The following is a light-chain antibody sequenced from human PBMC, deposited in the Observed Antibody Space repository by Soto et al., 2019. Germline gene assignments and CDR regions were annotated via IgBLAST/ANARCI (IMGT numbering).Light chain of an antibody. CDR2: DAS. V-gene: IGKV1-5*01. Sequence: DIHMTQSPSTLSASVLDIVTITCLASQSLNNDLAWYQQKPGKAPNLLIYDASTLERGVPSRFSGTGSGTDFTLTIGSLQPEDFATYYCQQSHSTRITFGQGTRLEIK. CDR3: QQSHSTRIT. J-gene: IGKJ5*01. CDR1: QSLNND.